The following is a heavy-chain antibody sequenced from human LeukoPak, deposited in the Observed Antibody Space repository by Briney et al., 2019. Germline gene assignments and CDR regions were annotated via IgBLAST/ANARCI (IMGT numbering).Heavy chain of an antibody. CDR3: AKDGQYGDYWYYCMDV. Sequence: PGGSLRLSCAVSGFTFSSSAMSWVRQAPGKGLEWVSAISRSGGGTYYADSVKGRFTISRDNSKNTLYLQMNSLRAEDTAVYYCAKDGQYGDYWYYCMDVWGKGTTVTVSS. D-gene: IGHD4-17*01. CDR1: GFTFSSSA. V-gene: IGHV3-23*01. J-gene: IGHJ6*03. CDR2: ISRSGGGT.